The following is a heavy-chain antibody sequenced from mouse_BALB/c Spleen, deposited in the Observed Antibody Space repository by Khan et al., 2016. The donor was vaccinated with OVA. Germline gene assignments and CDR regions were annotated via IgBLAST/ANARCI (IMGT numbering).Heavy chain of an antibody. CDR3: TRRRAY. CDR2: IRYSGST. V-gene: IGHV3-2*02. CDR1: GYSITSDYA. J-gene: IGHJ3*01. Sequence: EVQLQESGPGLVKPSQSLSLTCTVTGYSITSDYAWNWIRQFPGNKLEWMGYIRYSGSTSYTPSLKSRISITRDTSKNQFFLQLNSVTTEDTATYYCTRRRAYWGQGTLVTVSA.